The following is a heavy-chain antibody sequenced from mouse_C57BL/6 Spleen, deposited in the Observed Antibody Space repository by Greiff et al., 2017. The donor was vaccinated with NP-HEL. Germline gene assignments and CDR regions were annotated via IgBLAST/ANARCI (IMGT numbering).Heavy chain of an antibody. V-gene: IGHV2-4*01. Sequence: QVQLQQSGPGLVQPSQSLSITCTVSGFSLTCYGVHWVRQPPGKGLEWLGVIWSGGSTDYNAAFISRLSNRKENSKGQFFFKMNSLQADDTAIYYCDKGGAGGWFAYWGQGTLVTVSA. CDR1: GFSLTCYG. CDR3: DKGGAGGWFAY. J-gene: IGHJ3*01. CDR2: IWSGGST.